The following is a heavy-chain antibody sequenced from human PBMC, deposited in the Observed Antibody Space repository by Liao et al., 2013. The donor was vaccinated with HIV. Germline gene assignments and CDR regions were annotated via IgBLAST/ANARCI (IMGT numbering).Heavy chain of an antibody. CDR3: ARSLYYYDGWYFDL. CDR1: GASVDVGGHS. J-gene: IGHJ2*01. V-gene: IGHV4-30-2*02. D-gene: IGHD3-22*01. Sequence: QIQLEESGANLVKPSQSLSLTCAVSGASVDVGGHSWNWIRQPPGKGLEWVGSIFHFDTTHYNPSLKSRVTISVDTSKNQFSLKLSSVTAADTAVYYCARSLYYYDGWYFDLWGRGTLVTVSS. CDR2: IFHFDTT.